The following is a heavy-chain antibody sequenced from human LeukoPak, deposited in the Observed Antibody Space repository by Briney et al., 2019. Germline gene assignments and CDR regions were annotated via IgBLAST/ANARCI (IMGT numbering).Heavy chain of an antibody. D-gene: IGHD3-22*01. CDR2: ISYDGSNK. J-gene: IGHJ3*02. Sequence: GGSMRLSCGASGFTFSSYGMHWVRQAPGKGLEWVAVISYDGSNKYYADSVKGRFTISRDNSKNTLYLQMNSLRAEDTAVYYCAKYYDSSGYPDAFDIWGQGTTVTVSS. CDR1: GFTFSSYG. CDR3: AKYYDSSGYPDAFDI. V-gene: IGHV3-30*18.